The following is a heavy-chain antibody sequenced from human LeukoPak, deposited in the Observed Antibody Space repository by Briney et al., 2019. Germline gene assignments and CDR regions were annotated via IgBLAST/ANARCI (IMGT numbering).Heavy chain of an antibody. J-gene: IGHJ6*02. CDR1: GGTFSSYA. D-gene: IGHD3-10*01. Sequence: ASVKVSCKASGGTFSSYAISWVRQAPGQGLEWMGGIIPIFGTANYAQKFQGRVAITADESTSTAYMELSSLRSEDTAVYYCARGGSGSSDYYYGMDVWGQGTTVTVSS. CDR2: IIPIFGTA. CDR3: ARGGSGSSDYYYGMDV. V-gene: IGHV1-69*13.